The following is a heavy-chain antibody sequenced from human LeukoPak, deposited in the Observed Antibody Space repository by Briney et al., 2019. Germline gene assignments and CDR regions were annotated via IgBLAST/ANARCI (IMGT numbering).Heavy chain of an antibody. CDR2: ISSSSSYT. D-gene: IGHD3-22*01. V-gene: IGHV3-11*05. Sequence: PGGSLRLSCAASGVTFSDYYMSWIRQAPGKGLEWVSYISSSSSYTNYADSVKGRFTISRDNAKNSLYLQMNSLRAEDTAVYYCARVSSGYRALDYWGQGTLVTVSS. J-gene: IGHJ4*02. CDR1: GVTFSDYY. CDR3: ARVSSGYRALDY.